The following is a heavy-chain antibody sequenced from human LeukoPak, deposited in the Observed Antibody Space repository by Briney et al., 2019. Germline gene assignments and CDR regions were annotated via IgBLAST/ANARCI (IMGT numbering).Heavy chain of an antibody. CDR3: ARGLALGLTVTPKAFDY. V-gene: IGHV3-48*01. J-gene: IGHJ4*02. Sequence: PGGSLRLSCVVSGFTFDSYSMNWVRQAPGKGLEWISYISNSGSPIYYADSVKGRFTISRGEDKSSLYLQMNSLAADDTAVYYCARGLALGLTVTPKAFDYWGQGTLVTVSS. CDR2: ISNSGSPI. CDR1: GFTFDSYS. D-gene: IGHD4-11*01.